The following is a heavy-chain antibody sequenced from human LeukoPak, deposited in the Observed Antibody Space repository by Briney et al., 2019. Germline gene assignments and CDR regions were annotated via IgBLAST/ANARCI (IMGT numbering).Heavy chain of an antibody. D-gene: IGHD3-22*01. J-gene: IGHJ3*02. CDR3: ARHYYDSSGYYLEGFDI. V-gene: IGHV4-39*01. CDR2: IYYSGAS. Sequence: SETLSLTCTVSGDSTSSNSYYWGWIRQPPGKGLEWIGSIYYSGASYYNPSLKSRVIISVDTSKNQFSLKLSSVTAADTAVFYCARHYYDSSGYYLEGFDIWGQGTMVTVSS. CDR1: GDSTSSNSYY.